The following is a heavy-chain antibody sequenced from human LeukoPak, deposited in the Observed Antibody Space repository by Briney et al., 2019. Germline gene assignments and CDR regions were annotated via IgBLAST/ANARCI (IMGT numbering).Heavy chain of an antibody. J-gene: IGHJ4*02. CDR2: ISYDGSNK. CDR3: ARETYSRSSGFDY. V-gene: IGHV3-30-3*01. Sequence: GGSLRLSCAASGFTFSSYAMHWVRQAPGKGLEWVAVISYDGSNKYYADSVKGRFTISRDNSKNTLYLQMNSLRAEDTAVYYWARETYSRSSGFDYWGQGTLVTVSS. D-gene: IGHD6-6*01. CDR1: GFTFSSYA.